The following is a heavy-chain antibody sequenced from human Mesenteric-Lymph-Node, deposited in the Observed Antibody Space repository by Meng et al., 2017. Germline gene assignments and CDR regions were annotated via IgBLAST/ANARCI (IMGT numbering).Heavy chain of an antibody. CDR3: SREGPDSSRWRLTDY. CDR2: ISHNGGTT. CDR1: GFSFNSYA. V-gene: IGHV3-23*01. Sequence: GESLKISCAGSGFSFNSYAMSWVRQAPGTGREWVSAISHNGGTTYYAESVKGRFTISRDNSKNTLHLQVDSPRAEDTAVYYCSREGPDSSRWRLTDYWGQGTTVTVSS. J-gene: IGHJ4*02. D-gene: IGHD6-13*01.